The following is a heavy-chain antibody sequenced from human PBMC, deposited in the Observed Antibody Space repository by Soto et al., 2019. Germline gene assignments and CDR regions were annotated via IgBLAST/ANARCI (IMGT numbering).Heavy chain of an antibody. J-gene: IGHJ4*02. CDR3: ARDNSPYSSGWHNRHFDY. D-gene: IGHD6-19*01. CDR1: GFTFSSYA. CDR2: ISYDGSNK. Sequence: QVQLVESGGGVVQPGRSLKLSCAASGFTFSSYAMHWVRQAPGKGLEWVAVISYDGSNKYYADSVKGRFTISRDNSKKQLHLQMNSLRAEDTAVYYCARDNSPYSSGWHNRHFDYWGQGTLVTVSS. V-gene: IGHV3-30-3*01.